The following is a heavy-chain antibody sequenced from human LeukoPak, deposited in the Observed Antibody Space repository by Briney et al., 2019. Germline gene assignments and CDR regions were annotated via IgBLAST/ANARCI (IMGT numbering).Heavy chain of an antibody. CDR1: GFTFSSYW. V-gene: IGHV3-74*01. CDR3: ARGRPHGNDY. D-gene: IGHD4-23*01. Sequence: GGSLRLSCAASGFTFSSYWMNWVRQAQGKGLVWVSRIASDGSSTTYADSVKGRFSISRDNAKNTLYLQMNSLRVEDTAVYYCARGRPHGNDYWGQGTLVTVSS. CDR2: IASDGSST. J-gene: IGHJ4*02.